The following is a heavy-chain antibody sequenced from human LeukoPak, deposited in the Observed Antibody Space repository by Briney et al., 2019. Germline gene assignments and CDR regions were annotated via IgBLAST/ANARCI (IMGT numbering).Heavy chain of an antibody. V-gene: IGHV4-39*01. CDR1: GGSISSSSYY. CDR2: IYYSGST. Sequence: SETLSLTCTVSGGSISSSSYYWGWIRQPPGKGLEWIGSIYYSGSTYYNPSLKSRVTISVDTSKNQFSLKLSSVTAADTAVYYCARGWEPTVAFDIWGQGTMVTVSS. D-gene: IGHD1-26*01. CDR3: ARGWEPTVAFDI. J-gene: IGHJ3*02.